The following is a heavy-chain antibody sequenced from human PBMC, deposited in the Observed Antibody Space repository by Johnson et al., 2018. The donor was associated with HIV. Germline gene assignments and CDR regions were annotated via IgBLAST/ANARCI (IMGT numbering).Heavy chain of an antibody. CDR3: AKTPRSHAFDI. CDR2: IIGSGDST. CDR1: GFTFSSYA. J-gene: IGHJ3*02. D-gene: IGHD2-15*01. V-gene: IGHV3-23*04. Sequence: VQLVESGGGLVQPGGSLRLSCAASGFTFSSYAMGWVRQAPGKGLEWVSTIIGSGDSTFYADSVRGRFTISRDNSRNTLFLQINILRAEDTAVYYCAKTPRSHAFDIWGQGTMVTVSS.